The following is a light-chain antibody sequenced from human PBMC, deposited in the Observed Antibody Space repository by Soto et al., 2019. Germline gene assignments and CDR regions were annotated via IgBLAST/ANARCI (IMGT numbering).Light chain of an antibody. CDR3: QESYNYPLT. J-gene: IGKJ1*01. Sequence: IQLPTYHSTLSASVGDRVTITCRASQSISNRLAWYQQTPGKAPKLLIFKASTSQSGVSSSFSGSGSGTEFTLTISCLQPGDFATYYCQESYNYPLTFGQGTKVDIK. CDR2: KAS. V-gene: IGKV1-5*03. CDR1: QSISNR.